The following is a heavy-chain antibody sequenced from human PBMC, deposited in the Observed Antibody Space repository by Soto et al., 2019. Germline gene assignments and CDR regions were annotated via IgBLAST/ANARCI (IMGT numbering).Heavy chain of an antibody. D-gene: IGHD6-19*01. Sequence: GASVKVSCKASGGTFSSYAISWVRQAPGQGLEWMGWMNPNSGNTGYAQKFQGRVTVSTDTSISTTYMELSSLTSEDTAVYYCTRAPRGIIVAPDYWGQGTLVTV. CDR1: GGTFSSYA. CDR3: TRAPRGIIVAPDY. V-gene: IGHV1-8*02. CDR2: MNPNSGNT. J-gene: IGHJ4*02.